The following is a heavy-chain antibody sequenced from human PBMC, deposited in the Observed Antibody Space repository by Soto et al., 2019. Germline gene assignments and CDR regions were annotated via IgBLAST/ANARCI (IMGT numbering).Heavy chain of an antibody. CDR2: ISYDGSDK. D-gene: IGHD6-19*01. V-gene: IGHV3-30*18. Sequence: QGQLVESGGGVVQPGRSLRLSCAASGFTFSSYGMHWVRQAPDKGLEWVAVISYDGSDKYYADSVKGRFTISRDNSKATLYLQMNSLRAEDTAVYYCANSIAVAGNGDFDIWGQGTVVTVSS. J-gene: IGHJ3*02. CDR1: GFTFSSYG. CDR3: ANSIAVAGNGDFDI.